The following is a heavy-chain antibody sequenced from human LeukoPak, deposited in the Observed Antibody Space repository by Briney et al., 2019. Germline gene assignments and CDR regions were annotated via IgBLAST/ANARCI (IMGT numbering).Heavy chain of an antibody. J-gene: IGHJ4*02. CDR2: IKQDGSEK. CDR1: GFTFDDYA. V-gene: IGHV3-7*01. Sequence: GGSLRLSCAASGFTFDDYAMHWVRQAPGKGLEWVANIKQDGSEKYYVDSVKGRFTISRDNAKNSLYLQMNSLRAEDTAVYYCARGSGWYFFDYWGQGTLVTVSS. CDR3: ARGSGWYFFDY. D-gene: IGHD6-19*01.